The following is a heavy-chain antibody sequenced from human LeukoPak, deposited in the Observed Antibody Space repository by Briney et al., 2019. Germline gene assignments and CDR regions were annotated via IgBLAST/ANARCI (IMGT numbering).Heavy chain of an antibody. J-gene: IGHJ2*01. CDR3: ARDTTIFGVVILPYWYFDL. CDR2: ISAYNGNT. Sequence: ASVKVSCKASRYTFTSYGISWVRQAPGQGLEWMGWISAYNGNTNYAQKLQGRVTMTTDTSTSTAYMELRSLRSDDTAVYYYARDTTIFGVVILPYWYFDLWGRGTLVTVSS. D-gene: IGHD3-3*01. CDR1: RYTFTSYG. V-gene: IGHV1-18*01.